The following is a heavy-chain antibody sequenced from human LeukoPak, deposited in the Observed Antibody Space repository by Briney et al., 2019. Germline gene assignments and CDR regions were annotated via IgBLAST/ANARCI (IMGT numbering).Heavy chain of an antibody. CDR3: ARVGLMGAPQGAFDI. CDR1: GGTFSSYA. Sequence: ASVKVSCKASGGTFSSYAISWVRQAPGQGLEWMGRIIPIFGTANYAQKFQGRVTITTDESTSTAYMELSSLRSEDTAVYYCARVGLMGAPQGAFDIWGQGTMVTVSS. V-gene: IGHV1-69*05. J-gene: IGHJ3*02. D-gene: IGHD1-26*01. CDR2: IIPIFGTA.